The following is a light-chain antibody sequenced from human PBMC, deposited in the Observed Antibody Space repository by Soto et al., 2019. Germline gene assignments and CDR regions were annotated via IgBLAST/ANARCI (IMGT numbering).Light chain of an antibody. CDR3: QQYGASPWT. CDR2: GAS. J-gene: IGKJ1*01. CDR1: QSVSSN. Sequence: EIVMTQSPATVSVSPWERATLSCRASQSVSSNLAWYQQKPGQAPRLLIYGASTRATGIPARFSGSGSGTDFTLTISRLEPADFAVYYCQQYGASPWTFGQGTKVDI. V-gene: IGKV3-15*01.